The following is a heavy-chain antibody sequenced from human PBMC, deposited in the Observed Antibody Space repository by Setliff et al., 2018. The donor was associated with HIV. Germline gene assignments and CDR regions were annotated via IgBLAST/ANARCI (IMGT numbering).Heavy chain of an antibody. D-gene: IGHD6-19*01. CDR2: ISVYNGDT. V-gene: IGHV1-18*01. J-gene: IGHJ5*02. CDR1: GYSPTSYG. Sequence: ASVKVSCKASGYSPTSYGIAWVRQAPGQGLEWMGWISVYNGDTKYAQKLQDRVTMTIDTATRTAYMEVRSLRSDDTAVYYCAREPSVGYSKDNWFDPWGQGTLVTVSS. CDR3: AREPSVGYSKDNWFDP.